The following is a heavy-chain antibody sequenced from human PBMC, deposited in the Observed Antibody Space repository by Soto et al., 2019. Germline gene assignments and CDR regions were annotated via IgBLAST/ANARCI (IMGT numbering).Heavy chain of an antibody. Sequence: ETLSLTCTVSGGSISSYYWSWIRQPPGKGLEWIGYIYYSSSTIYYADSVKGRFTISRDNAKNSLYLQMNSLRAEDTAVYYCARDGSSSWYHFQFDYWGQGTLVTVSS. CDR1: GGSISSYY. V-gene: IGHV3-48*01. CDR2: IYYSSSTI. CDR3: ARDGSSSWYHFQFDY. J-gene: IGHJ4*02. D-gene: IGHD6-13*01.